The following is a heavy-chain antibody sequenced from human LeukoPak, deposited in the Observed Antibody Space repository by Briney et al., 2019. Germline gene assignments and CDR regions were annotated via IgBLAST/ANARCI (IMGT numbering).Heavy chain of an antibody. CDR2: IYHSGST. Sequence: SETLSLTYAVSGYSISSGYYWGWIRQPPGKGLEWIGSIYHSGSTYYNPSLKSRVTISVDTSKNQFSLKLSSVTAADTAVYYCARPFSHYYDSSGYGGAFDIWGQGTMVTVSS. V-gene: IGHV4-38-2*01. CDR1: GYSISSGYY. J-gene: IGHJ3*02. CDR3: ARPFSHYYDSSGYGGAFDI. D-gene: IGHD3-22*01.